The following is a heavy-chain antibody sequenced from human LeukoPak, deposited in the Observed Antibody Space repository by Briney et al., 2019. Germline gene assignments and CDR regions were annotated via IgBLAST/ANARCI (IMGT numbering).Heavy chain of an antibody. CDR3: ARYDSGTFYKANWFDP. D-gene: IGHD3-10*01. J-gene: IGHJ5*02. V-gene: IGHV4-59*06. CDR1: GGSFGGYY. Sequence: PSETLSLTCAVYGGSFGGYYWSWIRQPPGGGLEWIGYIYYTGSIDYNPSLKSRLTISLDKSKNQFSLKLSSVTAADTAVYYCARYDSGTFYKANWFDPWGQGTLVTVSS. CDR2: IYYTGSI.